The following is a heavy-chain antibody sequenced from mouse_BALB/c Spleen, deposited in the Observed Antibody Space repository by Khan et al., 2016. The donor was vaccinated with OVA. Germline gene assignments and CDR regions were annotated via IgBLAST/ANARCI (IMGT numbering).Heavy chain of an antibody. V-gene: IGHV2-6-7*01. CDR1: GFSLTGYG. J-gene: IGHJ4*01. CDR3: ARAYYGNYRDAMDY. CDR2: IWGDGST. Sequence: QVQLKESGPGLVAPSQSLSITCTVSGFSLTGYGVNWVRQPPGKGLEWLGMIWGDGSTDYNSALKSRLSICKDNSKSQVFLKMNSLQTDDTAGYYCARAYYGNYRDAMDYWGQGTSVTVSS. D-gene: IGHD2-10*01.